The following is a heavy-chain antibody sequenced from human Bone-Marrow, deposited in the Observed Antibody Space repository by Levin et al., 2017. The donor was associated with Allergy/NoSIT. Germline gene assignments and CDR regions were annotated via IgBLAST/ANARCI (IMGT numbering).Heavy chain of an antibody. J-gene: IGHJ4*02. Sequence: GESLKISCAASGFSVSSNHMGWVRQAPGKGLEWISLIYLTGTTHYADSVKGRLTISRDNSKNTIYLQMSSLRAEDTAIYYCARDKGDEYGDYFDYWGQGTLVTVSS. CDR2: IYLTGTT. CDR3: ARDKGDEYGDYFDY. CDR1: GFSVSSNH. D-gene: IGHD4/OR15-4a*01. V-gene: IGHV3-53*01.